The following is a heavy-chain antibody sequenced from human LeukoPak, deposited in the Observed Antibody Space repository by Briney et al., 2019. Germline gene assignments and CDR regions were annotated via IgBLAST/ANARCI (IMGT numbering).Heavy chain of an antibody. D-gene: IGHD1-26*01. CDR2: LSWDGNIK. V-gene: IGHV3-30-3*01. CDR3: ARDISGGYSFDY. CDR1: GFTFSSHA. Sequence: GGSLRLSCAASGFTFSSHAMHWVRQAPGKGLEWVSFLSWDGNIKYYTDFVKGRFTSSRDNSRNTLYLQMNSLGPQDTAVYYCARDISGGYSFDYWGQGTLVTVSS. J-gene: IGHJ4*02.